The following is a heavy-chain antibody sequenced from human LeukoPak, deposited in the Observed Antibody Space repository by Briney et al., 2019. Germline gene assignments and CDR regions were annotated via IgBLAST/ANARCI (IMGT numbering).Heavy chain of an antibody. Sequence: GGSLRLSCAASGFTFSSYGMHWVRQAPGKGLEWVAVISYDGSNKYYADSVKGRFTISRDNSKNTLYLQMNSLRAEDTAVYYCAKSYSSGCPTPFDYWGQGTLVTVSS. V-gene: IGHV3-30*18. CDR2: ISYDGSNK. CDR3: AKSYSSGCPTPFDY. CDR1: GFTFSSYG. D-gene: IGHD6-19*01. J-gene: IGHJ4*02.